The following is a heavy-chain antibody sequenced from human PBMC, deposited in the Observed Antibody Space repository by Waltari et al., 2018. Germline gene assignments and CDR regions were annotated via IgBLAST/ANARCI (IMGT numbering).Heavy chain of an antibody. D-gene: IGHD1-26*01. CDR2: IIHIFGTP. J-gene: IGHJ3*01. Sequence: QVHLVQSGAEVKKPGSSVKVSCKASGGPFGSYSVAWVRQAAGQGLEWLGGIIHIFGTPQYAQNFQGRVTLTADAATTTAYLELSGLTSEDTAIYYCARRNLGFAFDVWGQGTLVIVSS. CDR3: ARRNLGFAFDV. V-gene: IGHV1-69*12. CDR1: GGPFGSYS.